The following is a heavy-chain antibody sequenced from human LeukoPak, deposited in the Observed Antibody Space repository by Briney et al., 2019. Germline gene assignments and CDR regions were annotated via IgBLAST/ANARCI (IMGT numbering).Heavy chain of an antibody. D-gene: IGHD3-3*01. CDR1: GFTFSSYW. V-gene: IGHV3-74*01. CDR2: INTDGSST. J-gene: IGHJ3*02. CDR3: ARDRESSTYYDFWSGHSDAFDI. Sequence: GGSLRLSCAASGFTFSSYWMHWVRQAPGKGLVWVSRINTDGSSTSYADSVKGRFTISRDNAKNTLYLRMNSLRAEDTAVYYCARDRESSTYYDFWSGHSDAFDIWGQGTMVTVSS.